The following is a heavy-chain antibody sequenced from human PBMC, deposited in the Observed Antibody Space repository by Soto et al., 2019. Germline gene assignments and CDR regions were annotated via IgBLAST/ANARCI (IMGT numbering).Heavy chain of an antibody. CDR3: TRDGGITIFIVTINPVYYYGRDF. CDR1: GFTFSSYG. CDR2: IWYDGSNK. D-gene: IGHD3-3*01. J-gene: IGHJ6*02. V-gene: IGHV3-33*01. Sequence: QVQLVESGGGVVQPGRSLRLSCAASGFTFSSYGMHWVRQAPGTGLEWVAVIWYDGSNKYYADSVKGRFTISRDNSKNTLNLQMNSLRAEDTAVYYCTRDGGITIFIVTINPVYYYGRDFWGQGTTVTV.